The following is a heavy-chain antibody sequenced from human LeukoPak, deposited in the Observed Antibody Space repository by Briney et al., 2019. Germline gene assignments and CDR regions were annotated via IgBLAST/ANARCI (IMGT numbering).Heavy chain of an antibody. Sequence: GGSLRLSCAASGFTFSSYNMNWVRQAPGKGLEWVSYISSSGSTIYYADSVKGRFTISRDNAKNSLYLQMNSLRAEDTAVYYCATSVMVYYYYGMDVWGKGTTVTVSS. CDR1: GFTFSSYN. CDR3: ATSVMVYYYYGMDV. CDR2: ISSSGSTI. D-gene: IGHD2-8*01. J-gene: IGHJ6*04. V-gene: IGHV3-48*04.